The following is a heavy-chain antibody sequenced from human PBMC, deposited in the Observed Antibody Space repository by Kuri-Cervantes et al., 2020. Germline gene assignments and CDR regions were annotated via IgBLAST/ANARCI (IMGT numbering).Heavy chain of an antibody. D-gene: IGHD7-27*01. Sequence: GESLKSSCAASGFTFSSYAMHWVRQAPGKGLEWVAVISYDGSNKYYADSVKGRFTISRDNSKNTLYLQMNSLRTEDTAVYYCAKNDDGEDAFDIWGQGTMVTVSS. V-gene: IGHV3-30-3*01. CDR3: AKNDDGEDAFDI. CDR2: ISYDGSNK. CDR1: GFTFSSYA. J-gene: IGHJ3*02.